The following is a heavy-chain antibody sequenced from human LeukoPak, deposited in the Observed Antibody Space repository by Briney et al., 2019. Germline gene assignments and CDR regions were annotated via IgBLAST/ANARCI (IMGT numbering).Heavy chain of an antibody. CDR3: ARRARGSSGYYYDY. CDR2: IYYSGST. Sequence: PSETLSLTCTVSGGSISSYYWSWIRQPPGKGLEWIGYIYYSGSTNYNPSLKSRVTISVDTSKNQFPLKLSSVTAADTAVYYCARRARGSSGYYYDYWGQGTLVTVSS. V-gene: IGHV4-59*08. J-gene: IGHJ4*02. D-gene: IGHD3-22*01. CDR1: GGSISSYY.